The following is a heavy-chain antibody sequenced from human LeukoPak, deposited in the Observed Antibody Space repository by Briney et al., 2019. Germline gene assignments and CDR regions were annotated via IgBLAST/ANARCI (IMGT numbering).Heavy chain of an antibody. J-gene: IGHJ4*02. D-gene: IGHD2-15*01. CDR1: GYRFTNYW. Sequence: GASLQISCKGSGYRFTNYWVGWVRQMPEKGLEWMGIIYPGDSDTRYSPSFQGQVTISADKSISTAYLHWSSLKASDTAMYYCARRHQYCSGGSCYPYYFDSWGQGTLVTVSS. CDR3: ARRHQYCSGGSCYPYYFDS. V-gene: IGHV5-51*01. CDR2: IYPGDSDT.